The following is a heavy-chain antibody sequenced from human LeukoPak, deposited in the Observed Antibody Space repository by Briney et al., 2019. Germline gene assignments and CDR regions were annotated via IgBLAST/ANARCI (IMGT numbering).Heavy chain of an antibody. CDR2: IWYDGSNK. V-gene: IGHV3-33*08. Sequence: GRSLRLSCAASGFTFSSYGMRWVRQAPGKGLEWVAVIWYDGSNKYYADSVKGRFTISRDNSKNTLYLQMNSLRAEDTAVYYCARDPTYYYDSSGYQSVGYFDYWGQGTLVTVSS. CDR3: ARDPTYYYDSSGYQSVGYFDY. D-gene: IGHD3-22*01. CDR1: GFTFSSYG. J-gene: IGHJ4*02.